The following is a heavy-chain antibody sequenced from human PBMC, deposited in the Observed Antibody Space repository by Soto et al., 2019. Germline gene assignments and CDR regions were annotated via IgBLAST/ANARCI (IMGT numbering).Heavy chain of an antibody. V-gene: IGHV4-30-4*01. CDR3: ARKGWPDVFDI. J-gene: IGHJ3*02. Sequence: QVQLQESGPGLVKPSQTLSLTCTVSGGSISSGDYYWSWIRQPPGKGLEWIGYIYYSGSTYYKSSTKSRVIISIDTSKNKFSLKLSSVTAADTAVYYCARKGWPDVFDIWGQGAMVTVSS. CDR1: GGSISSGDYY. CDR2: IYYSGST.